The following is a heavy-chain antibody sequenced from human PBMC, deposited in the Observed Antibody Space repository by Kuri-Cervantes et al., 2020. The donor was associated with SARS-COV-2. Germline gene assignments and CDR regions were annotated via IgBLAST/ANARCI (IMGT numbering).Heavy chain of an antibody. D-gene: IGHD3-3*01. CDR3: ARVLSVRFPYYMDV. J-gene: IGHJ6*03. Sequence: GESLKISCAASGFTFSSYAMHWVRQAPGKGLEWVAVISYDGSNKDYGDSVKGRFTISRDNSKNTLCLQMNSLRAEDTAVYYCARVLSVRFPYYMDVWGKGTTVTVSS. CDR2: ISYDGSNK. CDR1: GFTFSSYA. V-gene: IGHV3-30-3*01.